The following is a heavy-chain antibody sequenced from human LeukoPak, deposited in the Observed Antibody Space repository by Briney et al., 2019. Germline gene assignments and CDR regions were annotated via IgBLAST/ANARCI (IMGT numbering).Heavy chain of an antibody. CDR3: ARSLTTLTYEGY. V-gene: IGHV3-21*01. Sequence: GGSLRLSCAASGFTFSTYSMNWVRQAPGKGLEWVSSINSGSTYTYYTESVKGRFTVSRDNAKNSLFLQMNSLRAEDTAIYYCARSLTTLTYEGYWGQGTLVTVSS. CDR1: GFTFSTYS. CDR2: INSGSTYT. D-gene: IGHD1-1*01. J-gene: IGHJ4*02.